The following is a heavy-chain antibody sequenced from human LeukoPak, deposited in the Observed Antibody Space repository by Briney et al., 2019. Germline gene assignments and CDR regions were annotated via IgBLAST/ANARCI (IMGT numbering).Heavy chain of an antibody. V-gene: IGHV4-38-2*02. CDR2: IYYRRTT. CDR3: ARGGRAGFDY. Sequence: PSETLSLTCTVSGYSISSGYDWGWIRQPPGKGLEWIGSIYYRRTTYYNPSLKSRVTISVDRSKNQFSLKLSSVTAADTAVYYCARGGRAGFDYWGRGTLVTVSS. J-gene: IGHJ4*02. CDR1: GYSISSGYD. D-gene: IGHD3-10*01.